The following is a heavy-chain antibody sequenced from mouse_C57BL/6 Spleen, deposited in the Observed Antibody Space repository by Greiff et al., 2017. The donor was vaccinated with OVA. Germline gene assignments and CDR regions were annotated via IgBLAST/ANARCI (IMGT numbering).Heavy chain of an antibody. CDR3: ARRPRSGYAMDY. CDR1: GYTFTSYW. CDR2: IDPSDSYT. V-gene: IGHV1-69*01. Sequence: QVHVKQPGAELVMPGASVKLSCKASGYTFTSYWMHWVKQRPGQGLEWIGEIDPSDSYTNYNQKFKGKSTLTVDKSSSTAYMQLSSLTSEDSAVYYCARRPRSGYAMDYWGQGTSVTVSS. J-gene: IGHJ4*01. D-gene: IGHD3-2*02.